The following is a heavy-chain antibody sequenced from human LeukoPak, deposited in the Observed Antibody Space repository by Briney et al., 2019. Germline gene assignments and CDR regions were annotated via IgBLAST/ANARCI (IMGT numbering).Heavy chain of an antibody. CDR1: GGSISTYIYY. CDR2: IYYSGST. V-gene: IGHV4-39*02. Sequence: SETLSLTCTVSGGSISTYIYYWGWIRQPPGKGLEWIGSIYYSGSTNYNPTLKSRVTISVDTSNNQFSLKVSSGTAADTAVYYCARDRVGYYGMDVWGQGTTVTVSS. J-gene: IGHJ6*02. CDR3: ARDRVGYYGMDV.